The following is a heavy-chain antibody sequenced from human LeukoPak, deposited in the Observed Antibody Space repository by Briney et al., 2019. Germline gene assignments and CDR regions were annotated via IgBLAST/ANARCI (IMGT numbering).Heavy chain of an antibody. D-gene: IGHD6-13*01. V-gene: IGHV4-59*01. CDR2: IYYSGST. CDR3: ARDSSSWYEGYYFDY. Sequence: SETLSLTCTVSGGSISSYSWSWIRQPPGKGLEWIGYIYYSGSTNYNPSLKSRVTISVDTSKNQFSLKLSSVTAADTAVYYCARDSSSWYEGYYFDYWGQGTLVTVSS. CDR1: GGSISSYS. J-gene: IGHJ4*02.